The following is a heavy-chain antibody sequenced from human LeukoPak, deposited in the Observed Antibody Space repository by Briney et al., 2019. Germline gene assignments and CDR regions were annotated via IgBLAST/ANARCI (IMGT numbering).Heavy chain of an antibody. J-gene: IGHJ4*02. V-gene: IGHV4-59*11. Sequence: SESLSLTCTVSGVSMTTHHWNWIRPTPGKGLEWIGYVFGSGRTKENPSLKSRVTLSADTSKNQLSLRLSSVTAAVTAVYYCTTIKRGNIFGYFDFWGQGILVTVSS. CDR1: GVSMTTHH. D-gene: IGHD5-18*01. CDR2: VFGSGRT. CDR3: TTIKRGNIFGYFDF.